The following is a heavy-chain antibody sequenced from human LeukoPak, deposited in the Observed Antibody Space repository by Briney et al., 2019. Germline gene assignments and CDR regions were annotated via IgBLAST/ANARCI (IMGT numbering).Heavy chain of an antibody. CDR2: IKSKTDGGTT. CDR3: TAPVYYYYYMDV. Sequence: GGSLRLSCAASGFTFSNAWMSWVRQAPGKGLEWVGRIKSKTDGGTTDYAARVKGRFTISRDDSKNTLYLQVNSLKTEDTAVYYCTAPVYYYYYMDVWGKGTTVTVSS. J-gene: IGHJ6*03. V-gene: IGHV3-15*01. CDR1: GFTFSNAW.